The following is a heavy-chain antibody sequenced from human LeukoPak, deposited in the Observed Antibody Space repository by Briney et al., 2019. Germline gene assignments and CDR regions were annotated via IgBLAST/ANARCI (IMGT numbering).Heavy chain of an antibody. CDR2: INPNSGGT. D-gene: IGHD2-15*01. CDR1: GYTFTGYY. V-gene: IGHV1-2*02. CDR3: VREGGNAFDI. Sequence: ASVKVSCKASGYTFTGYYMHWVRQAPRQGLEWMGWINPNSGGTNYAQKFQGRVTMTRNTSISTAYMELSRLRSDDTAVYYCVREGGNAFDIWGQGTMVTVSS. J-gene: IGHJ3*02.